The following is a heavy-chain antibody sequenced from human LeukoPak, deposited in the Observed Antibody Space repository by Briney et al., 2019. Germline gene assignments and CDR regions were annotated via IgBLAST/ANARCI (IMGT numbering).Heavy chain of an antibody. D-gene: IGHD5-24*01. J-gene: IGHJ4*02. CDR1: GPSISGYY. V-gene: IGHV4-4*07. CDR2: IYISGTT. CDR3: ARGRGGRDGHSVFDY. Sequence: SETLSLTCSVSGPSISGYYWSWLRQPAGKGLEWIGRIYISGTTNYNPSLKSRVTMSVDTTKNQFPLKLSSVTAADTAVYYCARGRGGRDGHSVFDYWGQGTLVTVSS.